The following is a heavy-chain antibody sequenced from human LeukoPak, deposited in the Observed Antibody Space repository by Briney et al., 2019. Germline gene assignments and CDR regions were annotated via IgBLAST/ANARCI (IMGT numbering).Heavy chain of an antibody. CDR3: ARGPFGRFLEWYYFDY. J-gene: IGHJ4*02. V-gene: IGHV1-18*01. CDR2: ISAYNGNT. Sequence: ASVKVSCKASGYTFTSYGISWVRQAPGQGLEWMGWISAYNGNTNYAQKLQGRVTMTTDTSTSTAYMELRSLRSDDTAVYYCARGPFGRFLEWYYFDYWGQGTLVTVSA. CDR1: GYTFTSYG. D-gene: IGHD3-3*01.